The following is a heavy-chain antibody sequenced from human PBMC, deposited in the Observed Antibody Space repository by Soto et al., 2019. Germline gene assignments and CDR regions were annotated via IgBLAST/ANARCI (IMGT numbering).Heavy chain of an antibody. CDR3: TLAGDSSGFDY. V-gene: IGHV3-73*01. CDR1: GFTFSASA. Sequence: SLRLSCAASGFTFSASAMHWVRQASGKGLEWVGRIRSKANGYATAYAASVKGRFTISRDDSKNTAYLQMNSLKTEDTAVYYCTLAGDSSGFDYWGQGTLVTVSS. D-gene: IGHD3-22*01. CDR2: IRSKANGYAT. J-gene: IGHJ4*02.